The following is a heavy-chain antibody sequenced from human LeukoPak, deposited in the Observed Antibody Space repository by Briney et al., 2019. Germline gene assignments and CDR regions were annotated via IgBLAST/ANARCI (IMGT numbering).Heavy chain of an antibody. V-gene: IGHV4-59*12. Sequence: SETLSLTCTVSGGSISSYYWSWIRQPPGKGLEWIGYIYYSGSTNYNPSLKSRVTISVDTSKNQFSLKLSSVTAADTAVYYCARPPGVATILNFDYWGQGTLVTVSS. J-gene: IGHJ4*02. D-gene: IGHD5-12*01. CDR3: ARPPGVATILNFDY. CDR1: GGSISSYY. CDR2: IYYSGST.